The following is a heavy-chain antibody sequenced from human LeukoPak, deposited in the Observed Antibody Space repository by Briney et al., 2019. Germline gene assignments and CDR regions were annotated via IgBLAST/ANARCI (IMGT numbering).Heavy chain of an antibody. D-gene: IGHD6-6*01. Sequence: GGSLRLSCAASGFTFSSYAMHWVRQAPGKGLEWVAVISYDGSNKYYADSVKGRFTISRDNSKNTLYLQMNSLRAEDTAVYYCARDRSIAARLGAFDIWGQGTMVTVSS. CDR3: ARDRSIAARLGAFDI. V-gene: IGHV3-30-3*01. CDR1: GFTFSSYA. J-gene: IGHJ3*02. CDR2: ISYDGSNK.